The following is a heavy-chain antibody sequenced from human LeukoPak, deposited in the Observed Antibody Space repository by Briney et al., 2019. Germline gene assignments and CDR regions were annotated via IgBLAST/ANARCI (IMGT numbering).Heavy chain of an antibody. J-gene: IGHJ4*02. Sequence: GASVKVSCXASGYTFTGYYMHWVRQAPGQGLEWMGRINPNSGGTNYAQKFQGRVTMTRDTSISTAYMELSRLRSDDTAVYYCARTTRLYGDLPGDYWGQGTLVTVSS. V-gene: IGHV1-2*06. CDR2: INPNSGGT. D-gene: IGHD4-17*01. CDR1: GYTFTGYY. CDR3: ARTTRLYGDLPGDY.